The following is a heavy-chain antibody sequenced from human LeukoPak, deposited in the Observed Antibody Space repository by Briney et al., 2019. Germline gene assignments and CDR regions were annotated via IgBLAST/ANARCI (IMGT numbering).Heavy chain of an antibody. CDR3: AKDRSAAADPESFDI. Sequence: PGRSLRLSCAASGFTFDDYAMHWVRQAPGKGLEWVSGISWNSGSIGYADSVKGRFTISRDNAKNSLYLQMNSLRAEDTALYYCAKDRSAAADPESFDIWGQGTMVTVSS. CDR2: ISWNSGSI. V-gene: IGHV3-9*01. J-gene: IGHJ3*02. D-gene: IGHD6-13*01. CDR1: GFTFDDYA.